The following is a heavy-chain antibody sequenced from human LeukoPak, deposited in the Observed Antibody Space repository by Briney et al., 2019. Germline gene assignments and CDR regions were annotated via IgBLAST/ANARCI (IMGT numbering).Heavy chain of an antibody. D-gene: IGHD1-26*01. CDR2: INPSGGST. V-gene: IGHV1-46*01. CDR3: ARSSAYYNEADI. CDR1: GYSFTSYY. Sequence: ASVKVSCKTSGYSFTSYYMHWVRQAPGQGLEWMGIINPSGGSTTYAQKFQGRLTMTSDTSTGTVYMEPSSLRSEDTAVYYCARSSAYYNEADIWGQGTMVTVSS. J-gene: IGHJ3*02.